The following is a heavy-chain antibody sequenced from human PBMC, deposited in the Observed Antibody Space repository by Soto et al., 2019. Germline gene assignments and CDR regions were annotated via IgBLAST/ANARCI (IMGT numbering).Heavy chain of an antibody. V-gene: IGHV1-69*06. CDR1: GGTFSSYA. J-gene: IGHJ2*01. CDR2: IIPILGTA. Sequence: QVQLVQSGAEVKKPGSSVTVSCKASGGTFSSYAISWVRQAPGQGLEWMGGIIPILGTANYAQKFQGRVTITADKSTSTAYMELSSLRSEDTAVYYCAIGPRWIQLWTDWYFDLWGRGTLVTVSS. D-gene: IGHD5-18*01. CDR3: AIGPRWIQLWTDWYFDL.